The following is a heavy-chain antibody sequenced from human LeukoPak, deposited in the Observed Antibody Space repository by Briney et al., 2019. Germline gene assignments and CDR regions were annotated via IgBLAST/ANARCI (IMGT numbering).Heavy chain of an antibody. CDR3: ARAYSSSLPGYYYYYMDV. CDR2: INHSGST. J-gene: IGHJ6*03. D-gene: IGHD6-13*01. CDR1: GGSFSGYY. Sequence: SETLSLTCAVYGGSFSGYYWSWIRQPPGKGLEWIGEINHSGSTNYNPSLKSRVTISLDTSKNQFSLKLSSVTAADTAVYYCARAYSSSLPGYYYYYMDVWGKGTTVTVSS. V-gene: IGHV4-34*01.